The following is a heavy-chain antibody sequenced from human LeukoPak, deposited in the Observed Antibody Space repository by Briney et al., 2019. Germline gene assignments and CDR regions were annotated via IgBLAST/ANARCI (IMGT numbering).Heavy chain of an antibody. CDR2: IYYSGST. V-gene: IGHV4-59*01. Sequence: SETLSLTCTVSGGSISSYYWSWIRQPPGKGLEWIGYIYYSGSTNYNPSLKSRVTISVDTSKNQFSLKLSSVTAADTAAYYCAGGYSYGPYYYYYMDVWGKGTTVTVSS. D-gene: IGHD5-18*01. CDR1: GGSISSYY. J-gene: IGHJ6*03. CDR3: AGGYSYGPYYYYYMDV.